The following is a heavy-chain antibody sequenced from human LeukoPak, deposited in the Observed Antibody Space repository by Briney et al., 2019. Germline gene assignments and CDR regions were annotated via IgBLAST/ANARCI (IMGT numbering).Heavy chain of an antibody. CDR2: ISGSGDTT. CDR1: GFIFSHYA. CDR3: VRSAFLTTEFYFDY. V-gene: IGHV3-23*01. Sequence: GGSLRLSCAASGFIFSHYAMTWVRQAPGKGLEWVSAISGSGDTTFYADSVKGRFTISRDNAKNTLYLQMNSLRAEDTAVYYCVRSAFLTTEFYFDYWGQGTLVTVSS. D-gene: IGHD4-11*01. J-gene: IGHJ4*02.